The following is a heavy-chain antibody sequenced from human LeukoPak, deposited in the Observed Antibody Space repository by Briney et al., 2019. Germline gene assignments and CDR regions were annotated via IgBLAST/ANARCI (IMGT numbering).Heavy chain of an antibody. CDR3: AVIETGTTVTTGHDY. CDR1: GFTFDDYA. D-gene: IGHD4-17*01. J-gene: IGHJ4*02. CDR2: ISWNSGSI. Sequence: GGSLRLSCAASGFTFDDYAMHWVRQAPGKGLEWVSGISWNSGSIGYADSVKGRFTISRDNAKNSLYLQMNSLRAEDTALYYCAVIETGTTVTTGHDYWGQGTLVTVSS. V-gene: IGHV3-9*01.